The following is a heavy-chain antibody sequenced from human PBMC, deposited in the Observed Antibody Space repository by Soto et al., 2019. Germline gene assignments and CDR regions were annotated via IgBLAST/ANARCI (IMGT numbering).Heavy chain of an antibody. V-gene: IGHV1-8*01. Sequence: GASVKVSCKASGYTFTSYDINWVRQATGQGLEWMGWMNPNSGNTGYAQKFQGRVTMTRNTSISTAYMELSSLRSEDTAVYYCARAQIKQSFQLYGSYNWFDPWGQGTLVTVSS. CDR3: ARAQIKQSFQLYGSYNWFDP. CDR1: GYTFTSYD. D-gene: IGHD2-8*01. J-gene: IGHJ5*02. CDR2: MNPNSGNT.